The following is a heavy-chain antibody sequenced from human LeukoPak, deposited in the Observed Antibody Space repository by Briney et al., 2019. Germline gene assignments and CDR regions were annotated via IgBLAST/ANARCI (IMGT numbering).Heavy chain of an antibody. J-gene: IGHJ3*02. CDR1: GGSISSSNW. V-gene: IGHV4-4*02. D-gene: IGHD4-11*01. CDR2: IYHSGST. Sequence: PSGTLSLTCAVSGGSISSSNWWSWVRQPPGQGLEWIGEIYHSGSTNYNPSLKSRVTISVDKSKNQFSLKLSSVTAADTAVYYCAREGGVTTVTTACAFDIWGQGTMVTVSS. CDR3: AREGGVTTVTTACAFDI.